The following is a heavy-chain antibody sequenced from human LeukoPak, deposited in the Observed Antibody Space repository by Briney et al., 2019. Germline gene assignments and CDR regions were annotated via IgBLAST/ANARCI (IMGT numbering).Heavy chain of an antibody. D-gene: IGHD4-23*01. CDR3: TSPYGGNPYYYYGMDV. V-gene: IGHV3-73*01. J-gene: IGHJ6*02. CDR2: IRSKANSYAT. Sequence: GGSLKLSCAASGFTFSGSAMHWVRQASGTGLEWVGRIRSKANSYATAYAASVKGRFTISRDDSKNTAYLQMNSLKTEDTAVYYCTSPYGGNPYYYYGMDVWGQGTTVTVSS. CDR1: GFTFSGSA.